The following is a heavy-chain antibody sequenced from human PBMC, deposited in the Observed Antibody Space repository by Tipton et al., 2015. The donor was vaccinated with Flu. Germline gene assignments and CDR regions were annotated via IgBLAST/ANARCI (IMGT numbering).Heavy chain of an antibody. CDR1: GGSISSNN. D-gene: IGHD6-19*01. J-gene: IGHJ4*02. CDR3: AKVIPELVAGLDS. CDR2: VGGGGGPK. V-gene: IGHV3-23*01. Sequence: LSLTCAVSGGSISSNNWCSWVRQVPGKGLEWVASVGGGGGPKYFADSVKGRFTISRDFSKNTLYLQMNSLRAEDTAVYYCAKVIPELVAGLDSWGQGTLVTVSS.